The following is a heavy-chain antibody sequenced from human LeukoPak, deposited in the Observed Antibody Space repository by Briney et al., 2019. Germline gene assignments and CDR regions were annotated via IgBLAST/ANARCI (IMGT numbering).Heavy chain of an antibody. CDR1: GFTFSNAW. Sequence: GGSLRLSCAASGFTFSNAWMSWVRQAPGKGLEWVGRIKSKTDGGTTDYAAPVKGRFTISRDDSKNTLYLKMNSLKTEDTAVYYCTTDPSDYDYVWGSYRPFDYWGQGTLVTVSS. J-gene: IGHJ4*02. CDR2: IKSKTDGGTT. D-gene: IGHD3-16*02. V-gene: IGHV3-15*01. CDR3: TTDPSDYDYVWGSYRPFDY.